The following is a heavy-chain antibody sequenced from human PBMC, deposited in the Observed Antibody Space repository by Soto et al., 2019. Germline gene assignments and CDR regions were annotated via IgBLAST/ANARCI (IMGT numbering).Heavy chain of an antibody. CDR3: ARIGYGGNSGAFDI. D-gene: IGHD2-21*02. Sequence: SGPTLVNPTQTLTLTCTFSGFSLSTSGMCVSWIRQPPGKALEWLALIDWDDDKYYSTSLKTRLTISKDTSKNQVVLTMTNMDPVDTATYYCARIGYGGNSGAFDIWGQGTMVTVSS. CDR2: IDWDDDK. V-gene: IGHV2-70*01. J-gene: IGHJ3*02. CDR1: GFSLSTSGMC.